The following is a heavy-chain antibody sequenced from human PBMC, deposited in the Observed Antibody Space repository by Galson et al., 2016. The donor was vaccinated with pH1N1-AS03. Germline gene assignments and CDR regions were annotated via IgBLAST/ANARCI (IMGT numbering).Heavy chain of an antibody. CDR3: ARARTSLGSLAGVGFDI. J-gene: IGHJ3*02. V-gene: IGHV3-7*03. Sequence: SLRLSCAASGFTFSTLWMTWVRQAPGKGLEWVANIKQDGSEKYYVDSVKGRFTISRDNAKNSLYLQTNSLRAEDTAVYYCARARTSLGSLAGVGFDIWGQGTMVTVSS. CDR1: GFTFSTLW. D-gene: IGHD7-27*01. CDR2: IKQDGSEK.